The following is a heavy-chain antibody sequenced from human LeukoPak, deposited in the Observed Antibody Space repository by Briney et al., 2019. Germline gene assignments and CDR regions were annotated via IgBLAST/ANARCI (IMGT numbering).Heavy chain of an antibody. CDR1: GGSFRGYY. D-gene: IGHD3-9*01. CDR3: ASFNRLGNYYYYGMDV. CDR2: INHRGRT. J-gene: IGHJ6*02. V-gene: IGHV4-34*01. Sequence: WYTLSLTCAVYGGSFRGYYWSWVRKPPGKGLEWIREINHRGRTNYNPSLKSRVTISGDTSTNQFSLNLSSATAADTAVYYCASFNRLGNYYYYGMDVWDQGTPDTVSS.